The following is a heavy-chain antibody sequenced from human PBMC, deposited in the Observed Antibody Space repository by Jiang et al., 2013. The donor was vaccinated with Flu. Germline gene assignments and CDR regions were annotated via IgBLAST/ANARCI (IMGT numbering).Heavy chain of an antibody. V-gene: IGHV4-59*01. J-gene: IGHJ6*02. Sequence: LLKPSETLSLTCTISGGSISSYYWSWIRQPPGKGLEWIGYIYYSGSTNYNPSPKSRVTISVDTSKNQFSLKLSSVTAADTAVYYCARIDHYYYGSGKTTYYYGMDVWGQGTTVTVSS. CDR3: ARIDHYYYGSGKTTYYYGMDV. D-gene: IGHD3-10*01. CDR2: IYYSGST. CDR1: GGSISSYY.